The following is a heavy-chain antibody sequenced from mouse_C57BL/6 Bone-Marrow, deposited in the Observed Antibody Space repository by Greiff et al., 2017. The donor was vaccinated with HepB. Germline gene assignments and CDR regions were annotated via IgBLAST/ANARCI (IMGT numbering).Heavy chain of an antibody. D-gene: IGHD2-1*01. CDR3: ARGGGNYVGLPPWFAY. J-gene: IGHJ3*01. CDR1: GYTFTSYW. Sequence: QVHVKQPGAELVMPGASVKLSCKASGYTFTSYWMHWVKQRPGQGLEWIGEIDPSDSYTNYNQKFKGKSTLTVDKSSSTAYMQLSSLTSEDSAVYYCARGGGNYVGLPPWFAYWGQGTLVTVSA. CDR2: IDPSDSYT. V-gene: IGHV1-69*01.